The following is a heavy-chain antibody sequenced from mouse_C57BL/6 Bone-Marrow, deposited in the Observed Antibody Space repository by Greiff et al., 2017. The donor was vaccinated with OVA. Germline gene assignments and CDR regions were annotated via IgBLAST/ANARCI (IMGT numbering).Heavy chain of an antibody. D-gene: IGHD2-1*01. CDR1: GFTFSDYG. Sequence: EVQGVESGGGLVKPGGSLKLSCAASGFTFSDYGMHWVRQAPEKGLEWVAYISSGSSTIYYADTVKGRFTITRDNAKNTLFLQMTSLRSEDTAMYYCIIYYGNYDAMDYWGQGTSVTVSS. CDR2: ISSGSSTI. CDR3: IIYYGNYDAMDY. J-gene: IGHJ4*01. V-gene: IGHV5-17*01.